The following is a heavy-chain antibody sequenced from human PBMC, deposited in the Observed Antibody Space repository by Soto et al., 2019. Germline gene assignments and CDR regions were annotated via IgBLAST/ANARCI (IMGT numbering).Heavy chain of an antibody. V-gene: IGHV1-8*01. J-gene: IGHJ4*02. D-gene: IGHD5-12*01. CDR1: GYTSTSYD. CDR2: MNPNSGNT. Sequence: GASVKVSCKASGYTSTSYDINWVRQATGQGFEWMGWMNPNSGNTGYAQKFQGRVTITRDTSASTAYMELSSLRSEDTAVYYCARVSGYNVIDYWGQGTLVTVSS. CDR3: ARVSGYNVIDY.